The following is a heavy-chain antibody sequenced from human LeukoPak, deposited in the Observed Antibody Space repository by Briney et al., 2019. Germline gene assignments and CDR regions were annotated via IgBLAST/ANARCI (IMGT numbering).Heavy chain of an antibody. CDR3: ARDDSGPDY. J-gene: IGHJ4*02. Sequence: PGGSLRLSCATSGFTFSSHWMSWVRQAPGKGLEWVANIKQDGSEKYYVDSVKGRFTIFRDNAKNSLYLQVNSLRAEDTAVYYCARDDSGPDYWGQGTLVTVSS. D-gene: IGHD1-26*01. V-gene: IGHV3-7*03. CDR2: IKQDGSEK. CDR1: GFTFSSHW.